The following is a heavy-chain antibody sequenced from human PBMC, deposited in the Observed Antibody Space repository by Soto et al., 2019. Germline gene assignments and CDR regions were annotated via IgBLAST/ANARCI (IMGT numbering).Heavy chain of an antibody. V-gene: IGHV3-53*01. CDR1: GFTVSSNY. Sequence: EVQLVESGGGLIQPGGSLRLSCAASGFTVSSNYMSWVRQAPGKGLEWVSIIYSGGSTYYADSVKGRFTTSRDNSKNTLYLQKNSLRVEDTAVYYCAPDSGGYSSSWYNYWGQGTLVTVSS. D-gene: IGHD6-13*01. CDR2: IYSGGST. CDR3: APDSGGYSSSWYNY. J-gene: IGHJ4*02.